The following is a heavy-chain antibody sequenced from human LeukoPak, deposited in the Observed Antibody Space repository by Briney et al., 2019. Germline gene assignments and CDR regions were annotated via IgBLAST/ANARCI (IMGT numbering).Heavy chain of an antibody. V-gene: IGHV3-74*01. CDR3: ARVRSGSSAGNYGMDV. CDR2: INSDGSST. Sequence: PGGSLRLSCAASGFTFSSYWMHWVRQAPGKGLVWVSRINSDGSSTNYADSVKGRFTISRDNAKNTLYVQMNSLRVEDTAVYYCARVRSGSSAGNYGMDVWGQGTTVTVSS. CDR1: GFTFSSYW. D-gene: IGHD1-26*01. J-gene: IGHJ6*02.